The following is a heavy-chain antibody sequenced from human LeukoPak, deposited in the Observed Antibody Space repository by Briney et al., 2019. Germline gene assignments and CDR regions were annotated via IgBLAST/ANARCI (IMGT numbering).Heavy chain of an antibody. CDR1: GGSISSGGYS. CDR3: ARERGGSKLSGLYGRDYYYMDV. J-gene: IGHJ6*03. CDR2: IYYSGAT. V-gene: IGHV4-30-4*07. Sequence: SETLSLTCAVSGGSISSGGYSWSWIRQPPGKGLEWIGYIYYSGATYYNPSLKSRLTISVDTSKNQFSLKLSSVTAADTAVYFCARERGGSKLSGLYGRDYYYMDVWGKGTTVTVSS. D-gene: IGHD3-16*01.